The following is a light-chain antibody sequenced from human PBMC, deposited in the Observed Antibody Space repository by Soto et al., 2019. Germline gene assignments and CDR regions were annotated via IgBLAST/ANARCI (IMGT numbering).Light chain of an antibody. CDR3: ASWDDSLTGLV. CDR1: RSNIGSNS. Sequence: QSVLTQPPSASGTPGQRVTIFCSGRRSNIGSNSVYWYHHLPGTAPKLLIYNNDQRPSGVPDRISGSKSGTSDSLAVSGLRSGDEADYYCASWDDSLTGLVFGGGTQLTVL. V-gene: IGLV1-47*02. CDR2: NND. J-gene: IGLJ2*01.